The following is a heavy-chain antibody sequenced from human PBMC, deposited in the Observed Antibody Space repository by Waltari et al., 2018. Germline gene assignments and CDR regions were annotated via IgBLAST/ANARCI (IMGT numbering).Heavy chain of an antibody. D-gene: IGHD3-10*01. J-gene: IGHJ4*02. CDR2: MNPNSGNT. CDR3: ARGSYGSGSYYHQNDY. V-gene: IGHV1-8*01. Sequence: QVQLVQSGAEVKKPGASVKVSCKASGYTFTSYDINWVRQATGQGLEWMGWMNPNSGNTGYAQKFQGRVTMTRNTSISTAYMELSSLRSEDTAVYYCARGSYGSGSYYHQNDYWGQGTLVTVSS. CDR1: GYTFTSYD.